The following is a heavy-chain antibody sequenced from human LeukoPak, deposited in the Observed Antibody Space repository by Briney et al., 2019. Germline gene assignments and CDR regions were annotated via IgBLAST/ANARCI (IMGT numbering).Heavy chain of an antibody. CDR2: IIPIFGTA. D-gene: IGHD3-3*01. J-gene: IGHJ4*02. CDR3: AGGTIFGVVIISFDY. V-gene: IGHV1-69*13. CDR1: GYTFTSYA. Sequence: SVKVSCKASGYTFTSYAISWVRQAPGQGLEWMGGIIPIFGTANYAQKFQGRVTITADESTSTAYMELSSLRSEDTAVYYCAGGTIFGVVIISFDYWGQGTLVTVSS.